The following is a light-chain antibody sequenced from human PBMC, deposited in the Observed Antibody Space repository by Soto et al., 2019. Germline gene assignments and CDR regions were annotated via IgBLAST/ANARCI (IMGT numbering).Light chain of an antibody. CDR3: QQYGSTPLT. J-gene: IGKJ4*01. CDR1: RSVSSSY. CDR2: GAS. Sequence: EIVLTQSPGTLALSPGQRATLSCRASRSVSSSYLAWYQQKPGQAPRLLIYGASSRATGIPDRHSGSGSGTDFTLNISRLEPEDFAVYYWQQYGSTPLTCGGGTKVEIK. V-gene: IGKV3-20*01.